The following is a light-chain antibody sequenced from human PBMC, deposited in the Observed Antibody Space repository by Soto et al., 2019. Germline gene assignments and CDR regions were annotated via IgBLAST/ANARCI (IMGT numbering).Light chain of an antibody. CDR1: QSVSNNY. CDR2: GSS. J-gene: IGKJ1*01. CDR3: QQYGNSHET. V-gene: IGKV3-20*01. Sequence: EIVMTQSPATLSVSPGERATLSCGASQSVSNNYLAWYQQRPGQAPRLLIYGSSSRATGIPDRISGSGSGTDLSLTVSSLEPEDFAVYYCQQYGNSHETFGQGTKVDIK.